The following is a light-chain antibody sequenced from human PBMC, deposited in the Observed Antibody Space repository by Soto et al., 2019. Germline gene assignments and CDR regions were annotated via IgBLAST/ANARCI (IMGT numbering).Light chain of an antibody. Sequence: DIVMTQSPLSLPVIPGEPASISCRSSQSLVHPNGQNCLDWYLQKPGQSPQLLIYLGSNRASGVPDRFSGSGSGTDFTLKISRVEAEDVVVYYCMQGLQSPFTFGGGTKVEI. V-gene: IGKV2-28*01. CDR2: LGS. J-gene: IGKJ4*01. CDR1: QSLVHPNGQNC. CDR3: MQGLQSPFT.